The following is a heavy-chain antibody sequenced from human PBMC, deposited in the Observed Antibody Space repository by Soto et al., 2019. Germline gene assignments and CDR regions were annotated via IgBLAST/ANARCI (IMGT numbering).Heavy chain of an antibody. D-gene: IGHD7-27*01. J-gene: IGHJ4*02. CDR2: ISYHGSNK. CDR1: GFTFSSYG. CDR3: AKDRYTAGLGAFDY. Sequence: QVQLVESGGGVVQPGMSLTLSCAASGFTFSSYGMHWVRQAPGKGLEWVAIISYHGSNKYYADSVKGRFTISRDNSKNTVYLQMNSLRAEDTAVYYCAKDRYTAGLGAFDYWGQGTPVTVSS. V-gene: IGHV3-30*18.